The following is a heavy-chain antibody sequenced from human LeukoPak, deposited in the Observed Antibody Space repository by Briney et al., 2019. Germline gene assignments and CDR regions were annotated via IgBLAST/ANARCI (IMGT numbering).Heavy chain of an antibody. CDR3: VRPAGSYWYFDL. V-gene: IGHV1-2*02. J-gene: IGHJ2*01. D-gene: IGHD6-19*01. CDR2: ISPNTGST. CDR1: GYTFTGYY. Sequence: ASVKVSCKASGYTFTGYYMHWVRQAPGQGLEWMGWISPNTGSTNYAQKFQVRVTMTRDTSISTAYMELTRLRSDDTAVYYCVRPAGSYWYFDLWGRGTLVTVSS.